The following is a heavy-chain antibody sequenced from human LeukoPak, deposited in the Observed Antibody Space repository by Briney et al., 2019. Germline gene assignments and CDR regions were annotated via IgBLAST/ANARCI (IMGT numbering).Heavy chain of an antibody. CDR2: ISTSSSTI. J-gene: IGHJ4*02. Sequence: PGGSLRLSCAASTFTFSSYSMNWVRQAPGKGLEWVSSISTSSSTIYYADSVKGRFTISRDNAKNSLFLQMNSLRAEDTAVYYCARDRDYGDYGALDYWGQGTMVTVSS. CDR3: ARDRDYGDYGALDY. V-gene: IGHV3-21*01. D-gene: IGHD4-17*01. CDR1: TFTFSSYS.